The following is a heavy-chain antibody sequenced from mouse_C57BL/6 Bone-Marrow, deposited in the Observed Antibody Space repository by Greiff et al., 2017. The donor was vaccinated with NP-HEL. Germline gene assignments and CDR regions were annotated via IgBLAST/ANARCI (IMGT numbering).Heavy chain of an antibody. V-gene: IGHV14-3*01. J-gene: IGHJ4*01. CDR1: GFNIKNTY. CDR3: ARGDYGRRALYYYAMDY. D-gene: IGHD1-1*01. Sequence: EVQLQQSVAELVRPGASVKLSCTASGFNIKNTYMHWVKQRPEQGLEWIGRIDPANGNTKYAPKFQGKATITADTSSNTAYLQLSSLTSEDTAIYYCARGDYGRRALYYYAMDYWGQGTSVTVSS. CDR2: IDPANGNT.